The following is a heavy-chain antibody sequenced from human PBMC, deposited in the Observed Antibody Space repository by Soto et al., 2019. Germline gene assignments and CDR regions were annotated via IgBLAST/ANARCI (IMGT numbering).Heavy chain of an antibody. J-gene: IGHJ6*02. CDR3: AIDSPSFGVVIILQKDYYYGMDV. Sequence: ASVKVSCKASGYTFTSYYIHWVRQAPGQGLEWMGIINPSGGSTTYAQKFQGRVTMTRDTSTSTVYMELRSLRSDDTAVYYCAIDSPSFGVVIILQKDYYYGMDVWGQGTTVTVSS. CDR1: GYTFTSYY. CDR2: INPSGGST. V-gene: IGHV1-46*01. D-gene: IGHD3-3*01.